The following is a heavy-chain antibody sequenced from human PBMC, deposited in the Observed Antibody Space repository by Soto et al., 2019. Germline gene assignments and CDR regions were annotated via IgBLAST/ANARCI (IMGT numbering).Heavy chain of an antibody. D-gene: IGHD2-2*01. J-gene: IGHJ6*02. Sequence: QVQLVQSGAEVKKPGASVKVSCKASGYTFTSYDINWVRQATGQGLEWMGWMNPNSGNTGYAQKFQGRVTMTRNTSISTAYMELSSLRSEDTAVYYCARGEGDSVLVPAAIDYYGMDVWGQGTTVTVSS. CDR2: MNPNSGNT. CDR1: GYTFTSYD. V-gene: IGHV1-8*01. CDR3: ARGEGDSVLVPAAIDYYGMDV.